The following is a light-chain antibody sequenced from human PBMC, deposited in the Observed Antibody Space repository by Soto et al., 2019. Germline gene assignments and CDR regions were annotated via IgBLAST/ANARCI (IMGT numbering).Light chain of an antibody. V-gene: IGKV3-11*01. CDR1: QSVSSY. CDR3: QQGYNWPVT. Sequence: EIVLTQSPATLSLSPGERATLSCRASQSVSSYLAWYQQKPGQAPRLLIYDASKRATGIQARFTGSGSGTDFTLTISSLEPEDCAVYDCQQGYNWPVTFGQGTRVEIK. J-gene: IGKJ1*01. CDR2: DAS.